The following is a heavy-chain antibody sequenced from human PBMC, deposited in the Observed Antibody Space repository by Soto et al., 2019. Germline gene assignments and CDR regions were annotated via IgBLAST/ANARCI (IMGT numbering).Heavy chain of an antibody. CDR2: ISGSGGST. D-gene: IGHD6-6*01. V-gene: IGHV3-23*01. CDR1: GFIFSSYA. CDR3: AKNEYSSSLIPFDF. Sequence: EVQLLESGGGLVQPGGSLRLSCAASGFIFSSYAMSWVRQAPGKGLEWVSAISGSGGSTYYADFVKGRFTVSRDNSKKTLYLQMNGLRADDTAVYYCAKNEYSSSLIPFDFWGQGTLVTVSS. J-gene: IGHJ4*02.